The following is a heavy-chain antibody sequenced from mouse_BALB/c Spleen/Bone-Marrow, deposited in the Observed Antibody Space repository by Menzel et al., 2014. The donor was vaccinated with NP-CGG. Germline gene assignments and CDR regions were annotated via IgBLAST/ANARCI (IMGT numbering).Heavy chain of an antibody. Sequence: LVESGPELVKPGASVKISCKASGYTFTDYYINWVKQKPGQGLEWIGWIYPGSGNTKYNEKFEGKATLTVDTSSSTAYMQLSSLTSEDTAVYFCARSPYYGNYDDYWGQGTTLTVSS. CDR1: GYTFTDYY. J-gene: IGHJ2*01. CDR2: IYPGSGNT. V-gene: IGHV1-84*02. D-gene: IGHD2-10*01. CDR3: ARSPYYGNYDDY.